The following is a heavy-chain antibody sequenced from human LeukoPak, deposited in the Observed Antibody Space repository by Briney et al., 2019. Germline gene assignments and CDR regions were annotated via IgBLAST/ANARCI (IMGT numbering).Heavy chain of an antibody. CDR2: IYPGDSDT. J-gene: IGHJ4*02. D-gene: IGHD5-18*01. CDR3: ARAQDGYGDY. CDR1: GYTFTSYW. Sequence: GESLKISCKGSGYTFTSYWIAWVRQMPGKGLEWMGIIYPGDSDTRYSPSFQGQVTISADKSISTAYLQWSSLNASDIAMYYCARAQDGYGDYWGQGTLVTVSS. V-gene: IGHV5-51*01.